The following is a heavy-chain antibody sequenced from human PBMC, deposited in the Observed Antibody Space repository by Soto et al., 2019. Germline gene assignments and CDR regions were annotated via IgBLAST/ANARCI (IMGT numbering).Heavy chain of an antibody. J-gene: IGHJ5*02. V-gene: IGHV3-11*03. Sequence: PGGSLRLSCAASGFTFSDYYMSWIRQAPGKGLEWVSHISSSSSYTNYADSVKGRFTISRDNAKNSLYLQMNSLRAEDTAVYYCVRWYQLIPSNWFDPWGQGTLVTGSS. CDR2: ISSSSSYT. D-gene: IGHD2-2*01. CDR3: VRWYQLIPSNWFDP. CDR1: GFTFSDYY.